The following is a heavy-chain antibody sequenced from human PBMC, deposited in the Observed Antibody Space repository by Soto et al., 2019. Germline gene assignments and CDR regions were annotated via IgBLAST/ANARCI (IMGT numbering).Heavy chain of an antibody. CDR1: GFTFSSYG. Sequence: GGSLRLSCAASGFTFSSYGMHWVRQAPGKGLEWVAVISYDGSNKYYADSVKGRFTISRDNSKNTLYLQMSSLRAEDTAVYYCAKDLLAVAGRDYWGQGTLVTVSS. CDR3: AKDLLAVAGRDY. D-gene: IGHD6-19*01. CDR2: ISYDGSNK. V-gene: IGHV3-30*18. J-gene: IGHJ4*02.